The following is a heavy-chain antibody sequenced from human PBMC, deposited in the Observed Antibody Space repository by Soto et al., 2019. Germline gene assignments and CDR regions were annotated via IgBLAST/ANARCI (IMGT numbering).Heavy chain of an antibody. V-gene: IGHV4-59*08. CDR1: SGSIGTYF. D-gene: IGHD4-17*01. J-gene: IGHJ4*02. Sequence: SETLSLTCTVSSGSIGTYFWSWIRQPPGKGLEWIGYIYYSGTTNYNPSLKSRVTIFLDTSKNQFSLKLSSVTAADTAVYYCAVSHYYGANSYFDYWGLGTLVTVSS. CDR2: IYYSGTT. CDR3: AVSHYYGANSYFDY.